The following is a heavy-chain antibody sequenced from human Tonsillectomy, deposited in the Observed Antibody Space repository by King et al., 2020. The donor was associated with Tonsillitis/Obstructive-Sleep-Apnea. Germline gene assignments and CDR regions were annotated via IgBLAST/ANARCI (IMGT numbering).Heavy chain of an antibody. CDR1: GGTFSGHF. V-gene: IGHV4-34*01. Sequence: VQLQQWGAGLLKPSETLSLTCAVYGGTFSGHFWNWIRQPPGKGLEWIGEINDSGETNYNPSLQSRVTLSVDTSKNQFSLKLTPVTAADTAVYFCARGKRGPPGLSGSSLYDSCHMAVWGKGTTVAVSS. J-gene: IGHJ6*03. CDR2: INDSGET. CDR3: ARGKRGPPGLSGSSLYDSCHMAV. D-gene: IGHD6-6*01.